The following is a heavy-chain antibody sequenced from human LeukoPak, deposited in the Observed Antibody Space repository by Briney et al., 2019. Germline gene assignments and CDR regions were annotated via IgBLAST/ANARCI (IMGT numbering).Heavy chain of an antibody. Sequence: PGGSLRLSCAASGFTFDDYAMHWVRQAPGKGLEWVSAISGSGGSTYYADSVQGRFTISRDNAKNSLYLQMNSLRAEDTAVYYCARVDIVATSRGLYYMDVWGKGTTVTVSS. CDR1: GFTFDDYA. J-gene: IGHJ6*03. D-gene: IGHD5-12*01. CDR3: ARVDIVATSRGLYYMDV. V-gene: IGHV3-20*04. CDR2: ISGSGGST.